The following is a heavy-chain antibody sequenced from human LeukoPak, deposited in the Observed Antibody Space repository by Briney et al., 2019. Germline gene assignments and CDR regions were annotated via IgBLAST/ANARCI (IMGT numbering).Heavy chain of an antibody. CDR2: ITPNSGGT. CDR3: ARGPYYFDY. J-gene: IGHJ4*02. Sequence: GASVKVSCKASGYTFTRYNMHWVRPAPGHGLEWMGCITPNSGGTNYVQKFQGRVTMTRDTSISTAYMELSRLRSDDTAVYYCARGPYYFDYWGQGTLVTVSS. CDR1: GYTFTRYN. V-gene: IGHV1-2*02.